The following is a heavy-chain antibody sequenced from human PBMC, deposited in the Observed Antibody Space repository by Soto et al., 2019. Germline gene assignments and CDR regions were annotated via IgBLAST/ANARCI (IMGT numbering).Heavy chain of an antibody. CDR2: ISYDGSNK. CDR3: ARDLTVTIFGVALYYYYYNIDV. Sequence: GGSLRLSCAASGFTFSSYAMHWVRQAPGKGLEWVAVISYDGSNKYYADSLKGRFTISRDNSKNTLYLQMNSLRAEDTAVYYCARDLTVTIFGVALYYYYYNIDVWGQGTTVTVSS. D-gene: IGHD3-3*01. CDR1: GFTFSSYA. V-gene: IGHV3-30-3*01. J-gene: IGHJ6*02.